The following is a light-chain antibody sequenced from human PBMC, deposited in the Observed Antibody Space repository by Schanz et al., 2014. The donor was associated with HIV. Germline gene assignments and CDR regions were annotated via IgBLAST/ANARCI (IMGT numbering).Light chain of an antibody. CDR2: GAS. J-gene: IGKJ1*01. CDR3: QQYKTSWT. Sequence: DIQMTQSPSSLSASVGDRVTITCRVSQGISSSFAWYQQKPGKAPNLLIYGASTLQSGVPSRFSGGGSGTEFTLTISSLQPDDFATYYCQQYKTSWTFGQGTKVEI. CDR1: QGISSS. V-gene: IGKV1-9*01.